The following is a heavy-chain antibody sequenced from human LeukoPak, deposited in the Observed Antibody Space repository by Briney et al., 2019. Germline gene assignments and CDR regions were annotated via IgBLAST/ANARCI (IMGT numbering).Heavy chain of an antibody. CDR2: ISAYNGNT. CDR3: ARVTILVATGTDWFDP. J-gene: IGHJ5*02. CDR1: GYTFTSYD. V-gene: IGHV1-18*01. D-gene: IGHD2-8*02. Sequence: ASVKVSCKASGYTFTSYDINWVRQATGQGLEWMGWISAYNGNTNYAQKLQGRVTMTTDTSTSTAYMELRSLRSDDTAVYYCARVTILVATGTDWFDPWGQGTLVTVSS.